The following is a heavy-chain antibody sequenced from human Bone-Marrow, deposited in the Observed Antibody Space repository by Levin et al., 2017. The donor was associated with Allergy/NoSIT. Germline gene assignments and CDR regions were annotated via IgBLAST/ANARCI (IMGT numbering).Heavy chain of an antibody. CDR1: GGSLDGHY. V-gene: IGHV4-34*01. J-gene: IGHJ4*01. Sequence: GSLRLSCAVSGGSLDGHYWTWIRQSPGKGLEWIGEISHNGSPTYNPSLKSRVTISVDKSRHQFSLRLTSVTAADTAIYYCARGAGIVLGDLSVEDYYFDYWGQGTLVTVSS. D-gene: IGHD3-16*02. CDR3: ARGAGIVLGDLSVEDYYFDY. CDR2: ISHNGSP.